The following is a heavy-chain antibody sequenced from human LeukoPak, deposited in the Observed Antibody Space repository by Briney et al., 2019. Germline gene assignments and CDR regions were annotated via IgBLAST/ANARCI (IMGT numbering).Heavy chain of an antibody. CDR3: ARHGIVVVSEVDY. V-gene: IGHV4-59*08. CDR1: GGSIGSYY. CDR2: IYYSGRT. D-gene: IGHD2-2*01. Sequence: PSETLSLTCTVSGGSIGSYYWSWIRQPPGKGLEWIGYIYYSGRTNYNPSLKSRVTISVDTSKNQFSLKLSSVTAADTAVYYCARHGIVVVSEVDYWGQGTLVTVSS. J-gene: IGHJ4*02.